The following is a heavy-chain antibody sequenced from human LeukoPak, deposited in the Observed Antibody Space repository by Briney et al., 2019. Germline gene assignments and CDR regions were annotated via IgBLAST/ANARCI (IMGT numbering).Heavy chain of an antibody. Sequence: SGPTLVNPTQTLTLTCTFSGFSLSTSGVGVGWIRQPPGKALEWLALIYWDDDKRYSPSLKSRLTITKDTSKNQVVLTMTNMDPVDTATYYCARPYCSGGSCYSGSFDYWGQGTLVTVSS. CDR1: GFSLSTSGVG. J-gene: IGHJ4*02. V-gene: IGHV2-5*02. CDR3: ARPYCSGGSCYSGSFDY. CDR2: IYWDDDK. D-gene: IGHD2-15*01.